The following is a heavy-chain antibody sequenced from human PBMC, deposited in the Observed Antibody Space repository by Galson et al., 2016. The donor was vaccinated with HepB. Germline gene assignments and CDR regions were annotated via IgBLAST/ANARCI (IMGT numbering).Heavy chain of an antibody. CDR3: ARPAGFTIFGVAEYYGLDV. J-gene: IGHJ6*02. D-gene: IGHD3-3*01. CDR1: GFTFSPYA. V-gene: IGHV3-30*04. Sequence: SLRLSCAASGFTFSPYAMHWVRQAPGKGLEWVAVISHDGNNKFHADSVKGRFTISRDNSRNTLYLQMSSLRTDDTAVYYCARPAGFTIFGVAEYYGLDVWGQGTTVTVSS. CDR2: ISHDGNNK.